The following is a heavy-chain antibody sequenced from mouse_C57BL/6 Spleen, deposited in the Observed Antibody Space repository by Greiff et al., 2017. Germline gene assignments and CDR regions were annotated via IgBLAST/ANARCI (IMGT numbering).Heavy chain of an antibody. V-gene: IGHV14-4*01. Sequence: VQLQQSGAELVRPGASVKLSCTASGLNIKDDYMHWVKQRPEQGLEWIGWIDPENGDTEYASKFQGKATITADTSSNTAYLQLSSLTSEDTAVYYCTTWDYDNYWGQGTTLTVSS. D-gene: IGHD2-4*01. CDR3: TTWDYDNY. CDR1: GLNIKDDY. CDR2: IDPENGDT. J-gene: IGHJ2*01.